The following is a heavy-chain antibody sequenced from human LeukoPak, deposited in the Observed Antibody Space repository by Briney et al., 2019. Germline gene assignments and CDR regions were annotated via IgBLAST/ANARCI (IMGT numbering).Heavy chain of an antibody. V-gene: IGHV4-4*07. CDR1: GGSISSYY. CDR3: ARGSGSRLHNYYYYMDV. J-gene: IGHJ6*03. Sequence: PSETLSLTCTVSGGSISSYYWSWIRQPAGKGLEWIGRIYTSGSTNYNPSLKSRATMSVDTSKNQFSLKLSSVTAADTAVYYCARGSGSRLHNYYYYMDVWGKGTTVTVSS. D-gene: IGHD5-12*01. CDR2: IYTSGST.